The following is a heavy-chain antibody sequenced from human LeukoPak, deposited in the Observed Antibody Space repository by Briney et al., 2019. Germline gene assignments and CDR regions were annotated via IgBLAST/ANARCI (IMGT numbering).Heavy chain of an antibody. CDR1: GFTFSSNW. CDR2: SNEDGSTT. D-gene: IGHD1-26*01. Sequence: EGSLRLSCAASGFTFSSNWMHWVRQAPGKGLVWVSRSNEDGSTTNYADSVKGRFTISRDNAKNTLYLQMNSLTAEDTAVYYCVRDLGGRSGHWGQGTLVTVSS. J-gene: IGHJ4*02. CDR3: VRDLGGRSGH. V-gene: IGHV3-74*01.